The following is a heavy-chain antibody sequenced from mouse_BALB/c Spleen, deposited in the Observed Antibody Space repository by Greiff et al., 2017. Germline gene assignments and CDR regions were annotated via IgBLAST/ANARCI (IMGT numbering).Heavy chain of an antibody. V-gene: IGHV1-7*01. Sequence: VMLVESGAELAKPGASVKMSCKASGYTFTSYWMHWVKQRPGQGLEWIGYINPSTGYTEYNQKFKDKATLTADKSSSTAYMQLSSLTSEDSAVYYCARGGSFAYWGQGTLVTVSA. CDR3: ARGGSFAY. J-gene: IGHJ3*01. CDR2: INPSTGYT. CDR1: GYTFTSYW.